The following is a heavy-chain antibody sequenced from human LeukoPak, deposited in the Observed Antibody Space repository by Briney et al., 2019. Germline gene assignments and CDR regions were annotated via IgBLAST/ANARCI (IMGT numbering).Heavy chain of an antibody. Sequence: GGSLRLSCAASGFTFSSYSMNWVRQAPGKGLEWVSSISSSSYIYYADSVKGRFTIPRDNAKNSLYLQMNSLRAEDTALYYCAKDENYDILTGPPDYWGQGTLVTVSS. V-gene: IGHV3-21*04. CDR1: GFTFSSYS. CDR2: ISSSSYI. J-gene: IGHJ4*02. D-gene: IGHD3-9*01. CDR3: AKDENYDILTGPPDY.